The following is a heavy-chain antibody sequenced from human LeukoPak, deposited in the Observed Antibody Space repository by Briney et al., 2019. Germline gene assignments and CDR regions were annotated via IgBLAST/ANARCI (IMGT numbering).Heavy chain of an antibody. CDR3: ARDKGTSYLSSFDY. V-gene: IGHV7-4-1*02. Sequence: ASVKVSCKASGYTFTTYAMNWVRQAPGQGLEWMGWINTNTGNPTYAQGFTGRFVFSLDTSVSTAYLQISSLKAEDTAVYYCARDKGTSYLSSFDYWGQGTLVTVSS. CDR1: GYTFTTYA. D-gene: IGHD6-6*01. CDR2: INTNTGNP. J-gene: IGHJ4*02.